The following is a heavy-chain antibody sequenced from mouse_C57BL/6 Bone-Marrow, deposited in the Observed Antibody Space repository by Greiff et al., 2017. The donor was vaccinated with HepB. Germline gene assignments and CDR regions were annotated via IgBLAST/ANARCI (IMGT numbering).Heavy chain of an antibody. Sequence: EVKLVESGGGLVQPGGSLKLSCAASGFTFSDYYMYWVRQTPEKRLEWVAYISNGGGSTYYPDTVKGRFTISRDNAKNTLYLQMSRLKSEDTAMYYCARHDDGYYPAWFAYWGQGTLVTVSA. V-gene: IGHV5-12*01. D-gene: IGHD2-3*01. J-gene: IGHJ3*01. CDR2: ISNGGGST. CDR3: ARHDDGYYPAWFAY. CDR1: GFTFSDYY.